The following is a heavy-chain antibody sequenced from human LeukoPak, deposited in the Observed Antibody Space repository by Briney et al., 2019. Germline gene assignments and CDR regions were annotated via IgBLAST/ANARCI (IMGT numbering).Heavy chain of an antibody. J-gene: IGHJ5*02. CDR1: GFTFSSYA. CDR3: AKPSGYYGSGSDWFDP. V-gene: IGHV3-23*01. Sequence: GGSLRLSCAASGFTFSSYAMSWVRQAPGKGLEWVSAISGSGGSTYYADSVKGRFTISRDNSNNTLYLQMNSLRAEDTAVYYCAKPSGYYGSGSDWFDPWGQGTLVTVSS. CDR2: ISGSGGST. D-gene: IGHD3-10*01.